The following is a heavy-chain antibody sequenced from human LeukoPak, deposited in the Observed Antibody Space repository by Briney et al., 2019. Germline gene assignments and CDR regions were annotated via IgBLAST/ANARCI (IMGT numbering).Heavy chain of an antibody. CDR1: GFTVSSNY. D-gene: IGHD3-10*01. V-gene: IGHV3-53*01. CDR2: IYSGGST. J-gene: IGHJ4*02. Sequence: PGGSLRLSCAASGFTVSSNYMGWVRQAPGKGLEWVSVIYSGGSTYYADSVKGRFTISRDNSKNTLYLQMNSLRAEDTAVYYCARASSRGVRGVIAFDYWGQGTLVTVSS. CDR3: ARASSRGVRGVIAFDY.